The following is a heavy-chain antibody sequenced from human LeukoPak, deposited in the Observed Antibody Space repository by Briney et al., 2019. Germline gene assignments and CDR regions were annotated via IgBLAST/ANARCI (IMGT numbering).Heavy chain of an antibody. J-gene: IGHJ4*02. V-gene: IGHV3-53*01. D-gene: IGHD4-11*01. CDR3: ARGRQCDF. CDR1: GFIVSANY. Sequence: PGGSLRLSCAASGFIVSANYMNWVRQAPGKGLEWVSVIYSGGSPFYADSVEGRFTISRDNSKNTVYLQMNSLRVEDTAVYYCARGRQCDFWGQGTLVTVSS. CDR2: IYSGGSP.